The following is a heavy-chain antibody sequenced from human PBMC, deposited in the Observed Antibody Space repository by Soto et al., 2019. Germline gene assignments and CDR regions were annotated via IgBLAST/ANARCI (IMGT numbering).Heavy chain of an antibody. CDR3: ASKGDYGRGWFDP. CDR1: GGTFSSMA. CDR2: ITPIFGTT. J-gene: IGHJ5*02. Sequence: QVQLLQSGPEVKKPGSSVRLSCKASGGTFSSMALIWVRQAPGQWLEWMGGITPIFGTTNYAQSFQDRLTLTADAATTITYMELTNLTPDDSALDYCASKGDYGRGWFDPWGQGTLVTVS. D-gene: IGHD3-16*01. V-gene: IGHV1-69*01.